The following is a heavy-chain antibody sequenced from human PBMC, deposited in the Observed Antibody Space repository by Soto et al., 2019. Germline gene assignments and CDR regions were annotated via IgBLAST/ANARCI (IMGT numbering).Heavy chain of an antibody. CDR1: GYTFTSYG. V-gene: IGHV1-18*01. CDR2: ISAYNGNT. D-gene: IGHD6-19*01. CDR3: ARRPVAGTAIFDY. J-gene: IGHJ4*02. Sequence: QVQLVQSGAEVKKPGASVKVSCKASGYTFTSYGISWVRQAPGQGLEWMGWISAYNGNTNYAQKLQGRVTMTTDTSTSNSYKELRSLRSADTAVYYGARRPVAGTAIFDYWGQGTLVTVSS.